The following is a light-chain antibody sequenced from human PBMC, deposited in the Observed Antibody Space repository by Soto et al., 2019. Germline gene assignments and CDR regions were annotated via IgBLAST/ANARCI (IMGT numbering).Light chain of an antibody. CDR3: QQYGSSPLT. J-gene: IGKJ2*01. V-gene: IGKV3-20*01. CDR1: QSVSSSY. Sequence: EIVLTQSPGTLSLSPGERATLSCRASQSVSSSYLAWYQQKPGQAPRLLIYGASSRATGIPDRFSGSGSGTDVTLTISRLEPADFAVYYCQQYGSSPLTFGQGTKLEIK. CDR2: GAS.